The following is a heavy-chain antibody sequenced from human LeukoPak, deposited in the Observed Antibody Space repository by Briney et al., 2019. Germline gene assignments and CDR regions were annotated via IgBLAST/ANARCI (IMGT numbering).Heavy chain of an antibody. CDR1: GYTFTSYD. J-gene: IGHJ6*02. CDR3: ARSSGWYYNYYGMDV. CDR2: MNPNSGNT. V-gene: IGHV1-8*01. D-gene: IGHD6-19*01. Sequence: ASVTVSCKASGYTFTSYDINWVRQATGQGLEWMGWMNPNSGNTGYAQKFQGRVTMTRNTSISTAHMELSSLRSEDTAVYYCARSSGWYYNYYGMDVWGQGTTVTVSS.